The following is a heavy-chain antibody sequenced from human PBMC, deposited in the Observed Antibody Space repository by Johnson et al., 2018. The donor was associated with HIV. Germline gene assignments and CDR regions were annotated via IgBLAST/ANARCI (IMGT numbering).Heavy chain of an antibody. D-gene: IGHD3-10*01. CDR3: ASDNGGTKDAFDM. V-gene: IGHV3-7*01. CDR2: IKQDGSEK. CDR1: RFTFTSYW. J-gene: IGHJ3*02. Sequence: VQLVESGGGLVQPGGSLRLSCAASRFTFTSYWMSWVRQAPGKGLEWVANIKQDGSEKYYVDSVKGRFTISRDNAKNSLSLQMNSLRAEDTAVYYCASDNGGTKDAFDMWGQGTMVTVSS.